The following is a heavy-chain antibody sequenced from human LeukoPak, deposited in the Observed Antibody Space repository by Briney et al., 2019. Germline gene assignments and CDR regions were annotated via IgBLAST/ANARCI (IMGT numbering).Heavy chain of an antibody. CDR2: IKSKTDGGTT. J-gene: IGHJ4*02. CDR3: TTDRLLWFGELFGY. CDR1: GFTFSNAW. D-gene: IGHD3-10*01. Sequence: GGSLRLSCVASGFTFSNAWMSWVRQAPGKGLEWVGRIKSKTDGGTTDYAAPVKGRFTISRDDSKNTLYLQMNSLKTEDTAVYYCTTDRLLWFGELFGYWGQGTLVTVSS. V-gene: IGHV3-15*01.